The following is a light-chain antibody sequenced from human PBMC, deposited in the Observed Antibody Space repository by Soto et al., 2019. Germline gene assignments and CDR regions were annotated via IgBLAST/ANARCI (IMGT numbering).Light chain of an antibody. Sequence: DIQMTQSPSTLSASVGDRVTITCRASQSISTWLAWYQQKPGKAPKVLIYKASSLESGVPSRFSGSGSGTAFTLTISSLQPDDFATYYCQQYNSPYTFGQGTKLEIK. CDR1: QSISTW. V-gene: IGKV1-5*03. J-gene: IGKJ2*01. CDR3: QQYNSPYT. CDR2: KAS.